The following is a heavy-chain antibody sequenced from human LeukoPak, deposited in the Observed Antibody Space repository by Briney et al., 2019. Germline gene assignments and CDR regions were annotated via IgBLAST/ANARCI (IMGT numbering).Heavy chain of an antibody. CDR1: GHTFTSYG. V-gene: IGHV1-18*01. J-gene: IGHJ4*02. Sequence: ASVKVSCKASGHTFTSYGISWVRQAPGQGLEWMGWISAYNGNTNYAQKLQGRVTMTTDTSTSTAYMELRSLRSDDTAVYYCARVEAVCGGDCFSDYWGQGTLVTVSS. CDR2: ISAYNGNT. CDR3: ARVEAVCGGDCFSDY. D-gene: IGHD2-21*02.